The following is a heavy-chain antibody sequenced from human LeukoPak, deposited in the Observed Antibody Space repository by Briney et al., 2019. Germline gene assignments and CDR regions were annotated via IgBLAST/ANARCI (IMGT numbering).Heavy chain of an antibody. CDR1: GGTFSSYA. CDR3: ARAGITMVRGVLDP. CDR2: FIRIVGTA. D-gene: IGHD3-10*01. J-gene: IGHJ5*02. V-gene: IGHV1-69*01. Sequence: ASVKVSCKASGGTFSSYAISWVRHAPGQGLEWMGGFIRIVGTANYAQKFQGRVTITADESTSTAYMELSSLRSEDTAVYYCARAGITMVRGVLDPWGQGTLVTVSS.